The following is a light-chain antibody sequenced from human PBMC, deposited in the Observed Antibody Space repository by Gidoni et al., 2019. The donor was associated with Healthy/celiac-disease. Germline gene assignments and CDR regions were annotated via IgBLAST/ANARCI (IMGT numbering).Light chain of an antibody. J-gene: IGKJ3*01. CDR1: QSVSSN. CDR2: GAS. V-gene: IGKV3-15*01. Sequence: EIVMTQSPATLSVSPGERATLSCRASQSVSSNLAWYQQKPGQAPRHLSYGASTRATGIPARFSGSGSGTEFTLTISSLQSEDFAVYYCQQYNNWPPVTFGPGTKVDIK. CDR3: QQYNNWPPVT.